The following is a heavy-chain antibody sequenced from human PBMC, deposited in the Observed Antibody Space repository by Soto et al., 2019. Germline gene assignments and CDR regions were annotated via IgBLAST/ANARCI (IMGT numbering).Heavy chain of an antibody. CDR2: INAGNGNT. CDR3: ARTGSSSWFWFDP. J-gene: IGHJ5*02. Sequence: GASVKVSCKASGYTFTSYAIHWVRQAPGQRLEWMGWINAGNGNTQYSQKFQGRVTITRDASASTAYMELSSLRSEDTAVYYCARTGSSSWFWFDPWGQGPLVTVSS. CDR1: GYTFTSYA. V-gene: IGHV1-3*01. D-gene: IGHD6-13*01.